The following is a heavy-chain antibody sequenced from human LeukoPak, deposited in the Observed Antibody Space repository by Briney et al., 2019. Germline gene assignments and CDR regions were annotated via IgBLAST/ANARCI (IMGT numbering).Heavy chain of an antibody. CDR1: GGSISSSNW. V-gene: IGHV4-4*02. Sequence: PSGTLSLTCAVSGGSISSSNWWSWVRQPPGKGLEWIGEIYHSGSTNYNPSLKSRVTISVDKSKNQFSLKLSSVTAADTAVYYCARAYSSGWLWYGMDVWGQGTTVTVSS. J-gene: IGHJ6*02. D-gene: IGHD6-19*01. CDR2: IYHSGST. CDR3: ARAYSSGWLWYGMDV.